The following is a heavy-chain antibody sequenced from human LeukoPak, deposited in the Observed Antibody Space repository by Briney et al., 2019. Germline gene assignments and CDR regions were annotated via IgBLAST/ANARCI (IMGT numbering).Heavy chain of an antibody. CDR3: ARETYDFWSGYKGSYCYGTDV. V-gene: IGHV1-69*04. D-gene: IGHD3-3*01. Sequence: SVKVSCKASGGTFSSYAISWVRQAPGQGLEWMGRIIPILGIANYAQKFQGRVTITADRSTSTAYMELSSLRSEDTAVYYCARETYDFWSGYKGSYCYGTDVWGQGTTVTVSS. J-gene: IGHJ6*02. CDR2: IIPILGIA. CDR1: GGTFSSYA.